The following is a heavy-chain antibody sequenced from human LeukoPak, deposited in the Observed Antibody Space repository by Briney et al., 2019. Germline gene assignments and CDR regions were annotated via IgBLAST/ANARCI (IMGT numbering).Heavy chain of an antibody. CDR1: GYTFTSYA. J-gene: IGHJ6*02. CDR3: AAKVRVYGMDV. V-gene: IGHV1-69*04. Sequence: SVKVSCKASGYTFTSYAISWVRQAPGQGLERMGRIIPILGIANYAQKFQGRVTITADKSTSTAYMELSSLRSEDTAVYYCAAKVRVYGMDVWGQGTTVTVSS. D-gene: IGHD4-17*01. CDR2: IIPILGIA.